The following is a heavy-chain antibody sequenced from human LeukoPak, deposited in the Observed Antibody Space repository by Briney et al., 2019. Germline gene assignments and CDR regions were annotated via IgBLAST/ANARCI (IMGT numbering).Heavy chain of an antibody. V-gene: IGHV3-11*04. CDR1: GFSFSDYY. J-gene: IGHJ6*03. Sequence: GGSLRLSCAASGFSFSDYYMTWIRQAPGKGLEWVSYISSSGKTIYYADSVKGRFTITRDSAKKSLEPQMNSLRAEDTAMYYCARMGCASRDWGNYYIDVWAKGTTVTVS. D-gene: IGHD3/OR15-3a*01. CDR3: ARMGCASRDWGNYYIDV. CDR2: ISSSGKTI.